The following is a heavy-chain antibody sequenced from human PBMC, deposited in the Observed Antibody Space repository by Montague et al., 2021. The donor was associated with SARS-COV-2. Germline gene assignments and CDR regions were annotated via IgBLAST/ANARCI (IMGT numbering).Heavy chain of an antibody. V-gene: IGHV2-70*11. CDR2: IDWDGDK. Sequence: PALVKPTQTLTLTCTFSGFSLRTAGTCVSWIRQPPGKAPQWLARIDWDGDKYYSRTLETRVSISTDTGKTQVVLTMTNVDPMGTATYYCARLSGVAPRCYYEGMDVWGQGTAVTVSS. D-gene: IGHD7-27*01. J-gene: IGHJ6*02. CDR3: ARLSGVAPRCYYEGMDV. CDR1: GFSLRTAGTC.